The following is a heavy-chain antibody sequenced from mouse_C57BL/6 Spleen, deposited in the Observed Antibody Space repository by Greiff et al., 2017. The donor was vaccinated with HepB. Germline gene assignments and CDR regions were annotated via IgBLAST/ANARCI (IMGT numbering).Heavy chain of an antibody. CDR2: IHPNSGST. D-gene: IGHD1-3*01. CDR1: GYTFTSYW. J-gene: IGHJ1*03. Sequence: QVQLQQPGAELVKPGASVKLSCKASGYTFTSYWMHWVKQRPGQGLEWIGMIHPNSGSTNYNEKFKSKATLTVDKSSSTAYMQLSSLTSEDAAVYYCAAVKDWYFDVWGTGTTVTVSS. V-gene: IGHV1-64*01. CDR3: AAVKDWYFDV.